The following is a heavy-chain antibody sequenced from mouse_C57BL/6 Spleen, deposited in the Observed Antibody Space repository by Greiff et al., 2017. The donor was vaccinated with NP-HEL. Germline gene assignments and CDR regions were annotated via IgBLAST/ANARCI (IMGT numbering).Heavy chain of an antibody. CDR1: GFTFSSYA. CDR3: TRDLGHYAMDY. D-gene: IGHD4-1*01. CDR2: ISSGGDYI. J-gene: IGHJ4*01. V-gene: IGHV5-9-1*02. Sequence: EVKRVESGEGLVKPGGSLKLSCAASGFTFSSYAMSWVRQTPEKRLEWVAYISSGGDYIYYADTVKGRFTISRDNARNTLYLQMSSLKSEDTAMYYCTRDLGHYAMDYWGQGTSVTVSS.